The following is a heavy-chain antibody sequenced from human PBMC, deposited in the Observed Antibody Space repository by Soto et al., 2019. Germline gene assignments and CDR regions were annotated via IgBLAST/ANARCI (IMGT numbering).Heavy chain of an antibody. J-gene: IGHJ2*01. CDR3: ARGGGGNSAYWYCDL. Sequence: QVQLVESGGGVVQPGRSLRLSCAASGFTFSSYDMHWVRQAPGKGLEWVAVISYDGSNKYYADSVKGRFTISRDNSKNTLYLQMNSLRAEDTAVFYCARGGGGNSAYWYCDLWGRGTLVTVSS. CDR2: ISYDGSNK. CDR1: GFTFSSYD. D-gene: IGHD2-21*02. V-gene: IGHV3-30-3*01.